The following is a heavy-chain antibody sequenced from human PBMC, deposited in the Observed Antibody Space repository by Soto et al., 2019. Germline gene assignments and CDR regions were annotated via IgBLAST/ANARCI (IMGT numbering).Heavy chain of an antibody. V-gene: IGHV3-30-3*01. Sequence: QVQLVESGGGVVQPGRSLRLSCAASGFTFSSYAMHWVRQAPGKGLEWVAVISYDGSNKYYADSVKGRFTISRDNSKNTLYLQMNSLRAEDTAVYYCARDLGCRSTSCYGYGMDVWGQGTTVTVSS. CDR1: GFTFSSYA. D-gene: IGHD2-2*01. J-gene: IGHJ6*02. CDR3: ARDLGCRSTSCYGYGMDV. CDR2: ISYDGSNK.